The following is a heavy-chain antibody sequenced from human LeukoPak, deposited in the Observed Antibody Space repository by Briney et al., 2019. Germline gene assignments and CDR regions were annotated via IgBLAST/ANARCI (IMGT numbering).Heavy chain of an antibody. CDR2: INPNSGGT. V-gene: IGHV1-2*02. CDR3: ARGKYAAAGKGFDY. CDR1: GYTFTGYY. D-gene: IGHD6-13*01. Sequence: ASVKVSCKASGYTFTGYYMHWVRQAPGQGLEWMGWINPNSGGTNYAQKFQGRVTMTRDTSISTAYMELRSLRSDDTAVYYCARGKYAAAGKGFDYWGQGTLVTVSS. J-gene: IGHJ4*02.